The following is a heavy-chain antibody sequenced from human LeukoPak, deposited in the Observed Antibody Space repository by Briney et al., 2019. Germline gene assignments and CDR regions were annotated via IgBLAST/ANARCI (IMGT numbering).Heavy chain of an antibody. CDR3: ARAIWFGELFLDY. V-gene: IGHV1-8*01. CDR2: MNPNSGNT. Sequence: ASVKVSCKASGYTFTSYDINWVRQATGQGLEWMGWMNPNSGNTGYAQKFQGRVTMTRNTSISTAYMELSSLRSEDTAVYYCARAIWFGELFLDYWRQGTLVTVSS. D-gene: IGHD3-10*01. CDR1: GYTFTSYD. J-gene: IGHJ4*02.